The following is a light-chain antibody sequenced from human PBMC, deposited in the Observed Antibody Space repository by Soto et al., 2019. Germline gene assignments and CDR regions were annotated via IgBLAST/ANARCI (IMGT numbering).Light chain of an antibody. Sequence: DIQMTQSPFSLSASVGDRVTITCRASQSIATYLNWYQQNSGNAPNLLIYVASTLQSGVPSRFSGSGSGTDFTLTISSLQPEDFATYYCQQTYRTPRTFGQGTKVEIK. J-gene: IGKJ1*01. V-gene: IGKV1-39*01. CDR2: VAS. CDR1: QSIATY. CDR3: QQTYRTPRT.